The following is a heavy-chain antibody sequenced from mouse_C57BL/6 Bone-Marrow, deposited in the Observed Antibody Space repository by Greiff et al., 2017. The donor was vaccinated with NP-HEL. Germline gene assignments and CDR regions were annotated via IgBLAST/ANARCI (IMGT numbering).Heavy chain of an antibody. CDR1: GYTFTSYW. Sequence: QVQLQQPGAELVKPGASVKMSCKASGYTFTSYWITWVKQRPGQGLEWIGDIYPGSGSTNYNEKLKSKATLTVDTASSTAYMQLSSLTSEDSAVYYCARSDDSWFAYWGQGTLVTVSA. CDR3: ARSDDSWFAY. CDR2: IYPGSGST. D-gene: IGHD2-4*01. J-gene: IGHJ3*01. V-gene: IGHV1-55*01.